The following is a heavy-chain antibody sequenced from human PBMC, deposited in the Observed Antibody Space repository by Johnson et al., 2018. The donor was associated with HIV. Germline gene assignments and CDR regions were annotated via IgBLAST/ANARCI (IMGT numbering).Heavy chain of an antibody. CDR1: GFTFSDHY. V-gene: IGHV3-11*04. J-gene: IGHJ3*02. CDR3: ARHWGNDAFDI. Sequence: VQLVESGGGLVQPGGSLRLSCAASGFTFSDHYMSWIRQAPGKGLEWVSYISSGGSTIYYADSVKGRFTISRDNAKNSLYLQMNSLRAEDTAVYYCARHWGNDAFDIWGQGTMVTVSS. D-gene: IGHD7-27*01. CDR2: ISSGGSTI.